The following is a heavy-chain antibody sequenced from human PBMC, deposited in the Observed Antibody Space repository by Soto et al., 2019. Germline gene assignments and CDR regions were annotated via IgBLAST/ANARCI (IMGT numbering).Heavy chain of an antibody. V-gene: IGHV3-48*03. CDR1: GFIFSSYE. CDR2: ISSNGKTI. Sequence: PGGSLRLSCAASGFIFSSYEINWVRQAPGKGLEWVSYISSNGKTIYYANSVKGRFTISRDNGKNSLYLQMNSLRAEDTAVYYCARWSGGYWGQGTLVTVSS. J-gene: IGHJ4*02. D-gene: IGHD3-16*01. CDR3: ARWSGGY.